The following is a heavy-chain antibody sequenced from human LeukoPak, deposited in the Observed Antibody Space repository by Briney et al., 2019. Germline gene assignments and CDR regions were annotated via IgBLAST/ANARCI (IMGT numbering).Heavy chain of an antibody. CDR1: GCTFSSYG. D-gene: IGHD2-8*01. CDR3: AREEMVYAINDAFDI. Sequence: GASVKVSCKGSGCTFSSYGISWVRQAPGQGLEWMGWISTYNGNTNYAQKLQGRVTMTRDMSTSTVYMELSSLRSEDTAVYYCAREEMVYAINDAFDIWGQGTMVTVSS. CDR2: ISTYNGNT. J-gene: IGHJ3*02. V-gene: IGHV1-18*01.